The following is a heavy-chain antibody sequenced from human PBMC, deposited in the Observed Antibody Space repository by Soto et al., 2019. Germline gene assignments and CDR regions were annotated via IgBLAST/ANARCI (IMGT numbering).Heavy chain of an antibody. V-gene: IGHV3-13*04. J-gene: IGHJ3*02. CDR1: GFTFSSYA. CDR3: ARSRRLSPHDAFDI. Sequence: HPGGSLRLSCAASGFTFSSYAMSWVRQAPGKGLEWVSAIGTAGDTYYPGSVKGRFTISRENAKNSLYLQMNSLRAGDTAVYYCARSRRLSPHDAFDIWGQGTMVTVSS. CDR2: IGTAGDT.